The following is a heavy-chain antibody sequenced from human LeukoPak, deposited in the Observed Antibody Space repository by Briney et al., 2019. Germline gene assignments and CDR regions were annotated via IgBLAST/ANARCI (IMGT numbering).Heavy chain of an antibody. V-gene: IGHV3-11*01. CDR1: GVTFSDYY. Sequence: GGSLRLSCAASGVTFSDYYMSWIGQAPGKGLEWGSYTSSSGSTIYYADSVKGRFTISRDNAKTSLYLQMNSLRAEDTAVYYCARAALDYWGQGTLVTVSS. CDR3: ARAALDY. CDR2: TSSSGSTI. J-gene: IGHJ4*02.